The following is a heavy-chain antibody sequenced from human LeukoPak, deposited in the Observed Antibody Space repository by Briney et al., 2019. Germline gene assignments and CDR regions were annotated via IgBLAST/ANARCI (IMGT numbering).Heavy chain of an antibody. CDR2: IFYSGST. Sequence: SETLCLTCTVSGGPISNSIYYWGWIRQPPGKGLECIGNIFYSGSTYYNPSLQSRVTISVDTSKNQFSLKLSSVTAADTAVYYCARRPGARHFDYWGQGTLVTVSS. D-gene: IGHD7-27*01. V-gene: IGHV4-39*01. J-gene: IGHJ4*02. CDR1: GGPISNSIYY. CDR3: ARRPGARHFDY.